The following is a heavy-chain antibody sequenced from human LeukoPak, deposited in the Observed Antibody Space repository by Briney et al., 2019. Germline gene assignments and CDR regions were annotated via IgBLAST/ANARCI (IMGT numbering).Heavy chain of an antibody. D-gene: IGHD3-9*01. V-gene: IGHV1-8*01. CDR1: GYTFTSYD. CDR2: MNPNSGNT. J-gene: IGHJ5*02. Sequence: ASVKVSCKASGYTFTSYDINRVRQATGQGLEWMGWMNPNSGNTGYAQKFQGRVTMTRNTSISTAYMELSSLRSEDTAVYYCARGRYYDILTGHNWFDPWGQGTLVTVSS. CDR3: ARGRYYDILTGHNWFDP.